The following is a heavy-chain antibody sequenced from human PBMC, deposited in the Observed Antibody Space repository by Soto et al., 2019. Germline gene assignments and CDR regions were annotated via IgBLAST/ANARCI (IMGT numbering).Heavy chain of an antibody. CDR1: GLTLTSST. CDR2: IVVGSGNT. D-gene: IGHD1-20*01. CDR3: AADDPNNWNVGGADYYYGMDV. Sequence: SVNVSCKASGLTLTSSTVQLVRQARGQRLEWIGWIVVGSGNTNYAQKFQERVTITRDMSTSTAYMELSSLRSEDTAVYYCAADDPNNWNVGGADYYYGMDVWGQGTTVTVSS. J-gene: IGHJ6*02. V-gene: IGHV1-58*01.